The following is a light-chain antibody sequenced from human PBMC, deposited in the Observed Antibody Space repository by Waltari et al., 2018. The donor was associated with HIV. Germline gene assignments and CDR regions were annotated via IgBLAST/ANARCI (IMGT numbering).Light chain of an antibody. CDR1: TPNIETTY. Sequence: QPVLTQPPSVSAAPGRSVTIPCPGSTPNIETTYFSWYQQIPGTAPKLLIYDNNKRPSGIPERFSGSKSATSATLGITGLQTGDEAEYFCGTWDSSLNTPVFGGGSRLTVL. J-gene: IGLJ2*01. CDR2: DNN. V-gene: IGLV1-51*01. CDR3: GTWDSSLNTPV.